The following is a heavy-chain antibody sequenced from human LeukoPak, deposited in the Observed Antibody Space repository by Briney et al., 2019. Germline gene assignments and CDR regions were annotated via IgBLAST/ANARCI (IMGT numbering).Heavy chain of an antibody. CDR3: TTGGGYDAFDI. CDR2: IHTSRST. CDR1: GGSFSSSSYY. V-gene: IGHV4-61*02. J-gene: IGHJ3*02. D-gene: IGHD3-16*01. Sequence: SETLSLTCSVSGGSFSSSSYYWSWIRQPAGKGLEWIGRIHTSRSTNYNPSLKSRVTISADTSKNQFFLKLSSVTAADTAVYYCTTGGGYDAFDIWGQGTMVTVSS.